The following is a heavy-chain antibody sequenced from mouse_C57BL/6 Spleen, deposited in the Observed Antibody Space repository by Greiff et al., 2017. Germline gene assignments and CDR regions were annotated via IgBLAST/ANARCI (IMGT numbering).Heavy chain of an antibody. CDR2: ISDGGSYT. Sequence: EVQVVESGGGLVKPGGSLKLSCAASGFTFSSYAMSWVRQTPEKRLAWVATISDGGSYTYYPDNVKGRFTISRDNAKNNLYLQMSHLKSEDTAMYYCARDRTGTGFAYWGQGTLVTVSA. CDR3: ARDRTGTGFAY. J-gene: IGHJ3*01. V-gene: IGHV5-4*01. CDR1: GFTFSSYA. D-gene: IGHD4-1*01.